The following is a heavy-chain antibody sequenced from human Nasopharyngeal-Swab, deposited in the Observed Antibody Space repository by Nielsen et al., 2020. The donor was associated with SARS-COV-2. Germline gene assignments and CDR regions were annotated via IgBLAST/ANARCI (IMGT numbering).Heavy chain of an antibody. CDR2: ISYDGSNK. D-gene: IGHD6-13*01. CDR3: AKVRRIGAAKNDGFDI. V-gene: IGHV3-30-3*02. Sequence: WIRQPPGKGLEWVAVISYDGSNKYYADSVKGRFTISRDNSKNTVFLQMNSLRAEDTAIYYCAKVRRIGAAKNDGFDIWGRGTLVTVSS. J-gene: IGHJ3*02.